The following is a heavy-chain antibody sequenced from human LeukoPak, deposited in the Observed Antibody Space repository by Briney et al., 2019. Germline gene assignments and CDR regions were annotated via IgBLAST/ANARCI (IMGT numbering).Heavy chain of an antibody. CDR2: ISGGANSA. CDR1: GFTFSTYA. Sequence: GGSLRLSCAASGFTFSTYAMSWVRQAPGKGLEWVSGISGGANSAYYAGSAKGRFTISRDNSKNTLYLQMNSLRADDTAIYYCAKDRLRAAAAVFDYWGQGTLVTVSS. J-gene: IGHJ4*02. D-gene: IGHD6-13*01. CDR3: AKDRLRAAAAVFDY. V-gene: IGHV3-23*01.